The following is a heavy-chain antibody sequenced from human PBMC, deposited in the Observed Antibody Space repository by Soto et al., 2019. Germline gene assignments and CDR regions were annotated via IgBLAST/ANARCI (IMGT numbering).Heavy chain of an antibody. Sequence: GSLILSATASGFTFSSYSMNWVRQAPGKGLEWVSSISSSSSYIYYADSVKGRFTISRDNAKSSLYLQMNSLRAEDTAVYYCARRQLPRGDYYYGMDVWGQGTTVTVSS. V-gene: IGHV3-21*06. J-gene: IGHJ6*02. D-gene: IGHD6-6*01. CDR2: ISSSSSYI. CDR3: ARRQLPRGDYYYGMDV. CDR1: GFTFSSYS.